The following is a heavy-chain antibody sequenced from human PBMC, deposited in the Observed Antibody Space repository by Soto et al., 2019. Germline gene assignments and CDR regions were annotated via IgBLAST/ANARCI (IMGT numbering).Heavy chain of an antibody. CDR2: IYDRGNS. J-gene: IGHJ5*02. CDR3: ARDQLGYCSSTTCYNGLDP. V-gene: IGHV4-59*01. D-gene: IGHD2-2*02. CDR1: GGSSSTYY. Sequence: SDTLSLTCTVSGGSSSTYYWTWIRQPPGKGLEWIGYIYDRGNSNYNPSLKSGVSISLDTSKNQFSLKLRSVPDADTAMYYCARDQLGYCSSTTCYNGLDPWGQGTLVTVSS.